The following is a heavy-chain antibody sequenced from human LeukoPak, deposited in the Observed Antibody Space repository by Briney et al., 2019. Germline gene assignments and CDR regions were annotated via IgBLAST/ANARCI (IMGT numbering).Heavy chain of an antibody. Sequence: GGSLRLSCTASGFTFSDYGVNWFRQAPGKGLEWVAFIRSKPYGGTTEYAASVKGRFSISRDDSTSIVYLQMNSLKTEDTALYYCSRTRSGGIDGFDIWGQGTMVTVSS. CDR1: GFTFSDYG. J-gene: IGHJ3*02. V-gene: IGHV3-49*03. CDR3: SRTRSGGIDGFDI. D-gene: IGHD2-15*01. CDR2: IRSKPYGGTT.